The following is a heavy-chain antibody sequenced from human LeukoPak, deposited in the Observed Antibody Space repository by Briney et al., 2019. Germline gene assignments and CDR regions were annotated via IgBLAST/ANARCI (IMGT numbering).Heavy chain of an antibody. CDR3: ARGPPPDFDY. V-gene: IGHV4-39*07. CDR2: IYYSGST. Sequence: SETLSLTCTVSGGSISSSSYYWGWIRQPPGKGLEWIGSIYYSGSTYYNPSLKSRVTISVDTSKNQFYLKLSSVTAADTAVYYCARGPPPDFDYWGQGTLVTVSS. J-gene: IGHJ4*02. CDR1: GGSISSSSYY.